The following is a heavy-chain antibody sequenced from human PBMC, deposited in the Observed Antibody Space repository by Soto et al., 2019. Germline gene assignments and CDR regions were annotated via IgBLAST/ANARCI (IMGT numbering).Heavy chain of an antibody. CDR3: ARSIVCSGYAVMDV. D-gene: IGHD5-12*01. Sequence: QVKLVQSGGEVKKPGASVKVSCKASGYTFTIYGINWVRQAPGQGLEWMGWLSPDNGNTNYAQKLQGRVTMTTDTSTITAYMELRSLRSADTAVYYCARSIVCSGYAVMDVWGQGTTVTVSA. V-gene: IGHV1-18*01. CDR1: GYTFTIYG. CDR2: LSPDNGNT. J-gene: IGHJ6*01.